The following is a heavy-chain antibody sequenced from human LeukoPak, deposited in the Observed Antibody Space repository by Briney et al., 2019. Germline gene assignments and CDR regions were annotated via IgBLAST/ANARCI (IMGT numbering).Heavy chain of an antibody. J-gene: IGHJ3*02. CDR2: IYYSGST. CDR3: ATHYGDYDDAFDI. D-gene: IGHD4-17*01. V-gene: IGHV4-31*03. Sequence: SQTLSLTCTVSGGSISSGGYYWSWIRQHPGKGLEWIGYIYYSGSTYYNPSFKSRVTISVDTSKNQFSLKLSSVTAADTAVYYCATHYGDYDDAFDIWGQGTMVTVSS. CDR1: GGSISSGGYY.